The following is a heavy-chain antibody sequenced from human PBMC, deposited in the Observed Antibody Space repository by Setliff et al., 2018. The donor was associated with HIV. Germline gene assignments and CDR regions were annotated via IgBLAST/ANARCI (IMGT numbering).Heavy chain of an antibody. D-gene: IGHD3-22*01. V-gene: IGHV5-51*01. CDR2: MYPGTSTT. Sequence: PGESLKISCQGSGYSFSTYWIGRVRQMPGKGLEWMGIMYPGTSTTKYSPSFQGQVTISADKSISTTYLQWSSLKASDTAMYYCASLSGYSGDAFDVWGQGTMVTVSS. CDR1: GYSFSTYW. J-gene: IGHJ3*01. CDR3: ASLSGYSGDAFDV.